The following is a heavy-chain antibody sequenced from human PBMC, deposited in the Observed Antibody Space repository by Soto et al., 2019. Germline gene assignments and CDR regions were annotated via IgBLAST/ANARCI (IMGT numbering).Heavy chain of an antibody. CDR2: ISAYNGNT. D-gene: IGHD2-2*01. Sequence: QVQLVQSGAEVKKPGASVKVSCKASGYTFTSYGISWVRQAPGQGLEWMGWISAYNGNTNNAQKLQGRVTMTTDTSTSTAYMELRSLRSDDTAVYYCARVAVIVPAALFAGGNYGYGGGFDYWGQGTLVTVSS. V-gene: IGHV1-18*01. CDR1: GYTFTSYG. J-gene: IGHJ4*02. CDR3: ARVAVIVPAALFAGGNYGYGGGFDY.